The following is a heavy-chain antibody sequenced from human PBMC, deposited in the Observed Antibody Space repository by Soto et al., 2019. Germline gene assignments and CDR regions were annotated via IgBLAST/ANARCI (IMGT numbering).Heavy chain of an antibody. D-gene: IGHD6-6*01. J-gene: IGHJ6*03. CDR3: ARRARPDFYYMDV. Sequence: EVQLAESGGGLAQPGGSLRLSCADSAFTLSGYAMDWVRQAPGKGLEYVSGISSNGVGTYYANSVQGRFTISRDNSKNTVYLQMGSLRPEDMAVYYCARRARPDFYYMDVWGKGTTVTVSS. V-gene: IGHV3-64*01. CDR1: AFTLSGYA. CDR2: ISSNGVGT.